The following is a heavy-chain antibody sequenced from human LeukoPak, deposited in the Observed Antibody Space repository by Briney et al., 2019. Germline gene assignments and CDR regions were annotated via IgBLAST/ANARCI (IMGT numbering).Heavy chain of an antibody. J-gene: IGHJ1*01. CDR2: INHSGST. D-gene: IGHD4-23*01. CDR1: GGSFSGYY. Sequence: SETLSLTCAVYGGSFSGYYWSWIRQPPGKGLEWIGEINHSGSTNYNPSLKSRATISVDTSKNQFSLKLSSVTAADTAVYYCARATTVVTRGNQRTRYFQHWGQGTLVTVSS. V-gene: IGHV4-34*01. CDR3: ARATTVVTRGNQRTRYFQH.